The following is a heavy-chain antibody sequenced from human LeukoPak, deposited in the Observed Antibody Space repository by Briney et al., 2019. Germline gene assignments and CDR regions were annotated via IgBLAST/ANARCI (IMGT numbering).Heavy chain of an antibody. CDR2: IFYGGRT. D-gene: IGHD1-26*01. V-gene: IGHV4-39*01. CDR1: GDSMSSSTHC. Sequence: SETLSLTCTVSGDSMSSSTHCWAWIRQPPGKGLEWIGSIFYGGRTYYNPSLKSRVTISTDTSKNQFSLALTSVTAADTAVYYCARPLVGAARINWGQGTLVTVSS. CDR3: ARPLVGAARIN. J-gene: IGHJ4*02.